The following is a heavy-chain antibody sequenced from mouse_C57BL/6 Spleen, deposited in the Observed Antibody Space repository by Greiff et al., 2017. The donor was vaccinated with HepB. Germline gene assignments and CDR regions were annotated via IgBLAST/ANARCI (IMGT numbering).Heavy chain of an antibody. CDR3: ARLTGKGAMDY. J-gene: IGHJ4*01. CDR2: ISSGGSYT. CDR1: GFTFSSYG. Sequence: EVQLQESGGDLVKPGGSLKLSCAASGFTFSSYGMSWVRQTPDKRLEWVATISSGGSYTYYPDSVKGRFTISRDNAKNTLYLQMSSLKSEDTAMYYCARLTGKGAMDYWGQGTSVTVSS. D-gene: IGHD4-1*01. V-gene: IGHV5-6*01.